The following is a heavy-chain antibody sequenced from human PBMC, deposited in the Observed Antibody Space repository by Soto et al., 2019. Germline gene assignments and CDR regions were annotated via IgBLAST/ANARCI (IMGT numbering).Heavy chain of an antibody. CDR3: TRGGYYGSGSPSDY. J-gene: IGHJ4*02. CDR1: GGSISSYY. Sequence: KTSETLSLTCTVSGGSISSYYWSWIRQPPGKGLEWIGYIYFSGSIKYNPSLKSRVTISGDTSKNQFSLKLSSVTAADTAVYYCTRGGYYGSGSPSDYWGQGILVTVSS. V-gene: IGHV4-59*01. CDR2: IYFSGSI. D-gene: IGHD3-10*01.